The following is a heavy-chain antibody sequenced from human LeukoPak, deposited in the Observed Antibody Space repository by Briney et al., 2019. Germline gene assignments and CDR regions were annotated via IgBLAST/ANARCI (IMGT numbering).Heavy chain of an antibody. Sequence: ASVKVSCTASGYTFTSYAMHWVRQAPGQRLEWMGWINAGNGNTKYSQKFQGRVTITRDTSASTAYMELSSLRSEDTAVYYCARDRGGLGYCSSTSCDPPGYYFDYWGQGTLVTVSS. CDR1: GYTFTSYA. V-gene: IGHV1-3*01. CDR2: INAGNGNT. D-gene: IGHD2-2*01. CDR3: ARDRGGLGYCSSTSCDPPGYYFDY. J-gene: IGHJ4*02.